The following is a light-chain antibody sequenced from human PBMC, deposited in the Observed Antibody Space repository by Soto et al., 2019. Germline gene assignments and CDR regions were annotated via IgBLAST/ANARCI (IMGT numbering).Light chain of an antibody. CDR1: QGISTS. V-gene: IGKV1-16*02. CDR2: GAS. J-gene: IGKJ2*01. Sequence: DIQMTQSPSSLSASVGDRVTLTCRASQGISTSLAWFQQKPGKAPVSLIYGASNLQSGVPSKFSGSGSGTHFTLTISSLQHEDFVTYFCQQYESYPYTFGQGTKLEIK. CDR3: QQYESYPYT.